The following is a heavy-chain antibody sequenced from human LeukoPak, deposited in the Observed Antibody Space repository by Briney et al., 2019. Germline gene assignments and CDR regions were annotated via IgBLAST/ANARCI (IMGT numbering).Heavy chain of an antibody. CDR2: IYTSGST. J-gene: IGHJ4*02. Sequence: SETLSLTCTVSGGSISSGSYYWSWIRQPAGKGLEWIGRIYTSGSTNYNPSLKSRVTMSVDTSKNQFSLKLSSVTAADTAVYYCARGIGVTFGGVIPFDYWGQGTLVTVSS. CDR3: ARGIGVTFGGVIPFDY. CDR1: GGSISSGSYY. V-gene: IGHV4-61*02. D-gene: IGHD3-16*01.